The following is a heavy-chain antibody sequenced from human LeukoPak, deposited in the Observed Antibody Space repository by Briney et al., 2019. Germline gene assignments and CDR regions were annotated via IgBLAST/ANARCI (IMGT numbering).Heavy chain of an antibody. D-gene: IGHD3-22*01. Sequence: GASVKVSCKASGYTFSDFHMHWVRQAPGQGLEWMGWINPNSGGTNYAQKFQGRVTMTRDTSISTAYMELSRLRSDDTAVYYCARDRRYYDSSGYYGYWGQGTLVTVSS. J-gene: IGHJ4*02. CDR2: INPNSGGT. CDR1: GYTFSDFH. V-gene: IGHV1-2*02. CDR3: ARDRRYYDSSGYYGY.